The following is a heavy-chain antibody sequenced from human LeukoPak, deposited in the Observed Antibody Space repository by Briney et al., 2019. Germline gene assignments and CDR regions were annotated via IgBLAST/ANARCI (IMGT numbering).Heavy chain of an antibody. CDR2: ISYDGSNK. V-gene: IGHV3-30-3*01. Sequence: GGSLRLSCAASGFTFSSYAMHWVRQAPGKGLEWVAVISYDGSNKYYADSVKGRFTISRDNSKNTLYLQMNSLRAEDTAVYYCARAYYDFWSTPGNYWGQGTLVTVSS. J-gene: IGHJ4*02. D-gene: IGHD3-3*01. CDR1: GFTFSSYA. CDR3: ARAYYDFWSTPGNY.